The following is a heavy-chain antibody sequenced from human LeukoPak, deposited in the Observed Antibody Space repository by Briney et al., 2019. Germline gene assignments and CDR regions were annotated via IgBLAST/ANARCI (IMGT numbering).Heavy chain of an antibody. J-gene: IGHJ6*03. CDR2: IIPIFGTA. Sequence: SVKVSCKASRGTFSSYAISWVRQAPGHRREWRGGIIPIFGTANYAQKFQGRVTITADESTSTAYMELSSLRSEDTAVYYCARGLAARRLYYYYMDVWGKGTTVTVSS. V-gene: IGHV1-69*01. CDR1: RGTFSSYA. CDR3: ARGLAARRLYYYYMDV. D-gene: IGHD6-6*01.